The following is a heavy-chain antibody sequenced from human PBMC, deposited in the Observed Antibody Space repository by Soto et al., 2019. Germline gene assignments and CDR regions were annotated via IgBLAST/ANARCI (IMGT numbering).Heavy chain of an antibody. CDR2: IYYSGST. J-gene: IGHJ3*02. CDR1: GGSISSGGYY. D-gene: IGHD3-22*01. Sequence: SETLSLTCTVSGGSISSGGYYWGWIRQHPGKGLEWIGYIYYSGSTYYNPSLKSRVTISVDTSKNQFSLKLSSVTAADTAVYYCARDPAEDYYDSSGYYLDAFDIWGQGTMVTVSS. CDR3: ARDPAEDYYDSSGYYLDAFDI. V-gene: IGHV4-31*03.